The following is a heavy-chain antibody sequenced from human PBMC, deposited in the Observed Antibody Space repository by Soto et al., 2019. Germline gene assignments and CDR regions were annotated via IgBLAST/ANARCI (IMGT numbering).Heavy chain of an antibody. D-gene: IGHD6-13*01. CDR1: GYTFTSYG. Sequence: QVQLVQSGAEVKKPGASVKVSCKASGYTFTSYGISWVRQAPGQGLEWMGWISAYNGNTNYAQKLQGRATRTTGTSTSTDYMEVRSLRSDDTAVSYCAREGHSSSWPDYYYSDYLDVWGKGTTVTVSS. V-gene: IGHV1-18*01. J-gene: IGHJ6*03. CDR3: AREGHSSSWPDYYYSDYLDV. CDR2: ISAYNGNT.